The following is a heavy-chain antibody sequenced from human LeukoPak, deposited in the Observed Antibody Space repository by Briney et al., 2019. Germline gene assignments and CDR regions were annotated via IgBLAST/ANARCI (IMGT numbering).Heavy chain of an antibody. CDR2: ISYDGSNK. J-gene: IGHJ4*02. D-gene: IGHD2-21*02. CDR3: AAGIVVVTASFDY. CDR1: GFTFSIYA. Sequence: PGRSLRLSCAASGFTFSIYAMHWVRQALGKGLEWVAVISYDGSNKYYTHSVKGRFTISRDNSKNTLYLQMNSLRAEGTAVYYCAAGIVVVTASFDYWGQGTLVTVSS. V-gene: IGHV3-30-3*01.